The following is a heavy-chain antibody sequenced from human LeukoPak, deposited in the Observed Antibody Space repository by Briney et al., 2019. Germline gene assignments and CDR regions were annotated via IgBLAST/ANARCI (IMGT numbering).Heavy chain of an antibody. CDR1: GFDVSRYY. CDR2: IYSDGST. Sequence: PGGSLRLSCAASGFDVSRYYMTWVRQPPGKGLEWVSVIYSDGSTYYADSVKGRFTISRDNSKNTVYPQMNRLRVEDTAVYSCMDTAVGWGQGTLVTVSS. D-gene: IGHD5-18*01. J-gene: IGHJ4*02. CDR3: MDTAVG. V-gene: IGHV3-53*05.